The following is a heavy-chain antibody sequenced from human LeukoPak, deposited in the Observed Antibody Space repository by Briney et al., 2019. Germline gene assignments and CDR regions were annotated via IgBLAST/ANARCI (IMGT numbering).Heavy chain of an antibody. CDR1: GGSISSYY. Sequence: TSETLSLTCTVSGGSISSYYWSWIRQPPGKGLEWIGYIYYSGSTNYNPSLKSRVTISVDTSKNQFSLQLNSVTPEDTAVYYCARDTRDGYNSFDYWGQGTLVTVSS. J-gene: IGHJ4*02. D-gene: IGHD5-12*01. V-gene: IGHV4-59*12. CDR3: ARDTRDGYNSFDY. CDR2: IYYSGST.